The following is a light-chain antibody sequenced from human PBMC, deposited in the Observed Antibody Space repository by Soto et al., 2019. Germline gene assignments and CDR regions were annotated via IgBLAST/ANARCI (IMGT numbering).Light chain of an antibody. CDR3: QQSYSTPLWT. Sequence: DIQMTQSPSSLSASVADRVTITCLASQSISSYLNWYQQKPGKAPKLLIYAASSLQSGVPSRFSGSGSGTDFTLTISSLQPEDFATYYCQQSYSTPLWTFGQGTKVDIK. CDR1: QSISSY. CDR2: AAS. V-gene: IGKV1-39*01. J-gene: IGKJ1*01.